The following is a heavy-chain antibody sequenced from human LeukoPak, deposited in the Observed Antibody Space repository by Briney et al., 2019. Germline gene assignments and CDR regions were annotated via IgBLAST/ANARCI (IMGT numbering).Heavy chain of an antibody. V-gene: IGHV4-31*03. Sequence: SQTLSLTCTVSGGSISSGGYYRGWIGQHPGEGLEWIGYIYYSGSTYYNPSLKSRVTISVDTSKNQFSLKLSSVTAADTAAYYCARVLRYYYGSGEFDPWGQGTLVTVSS. CDR3: ARVLRYYYGSGEFDP. D-gene: IGHD3-10*01. CDR2: IYYSGST. J-gene: IGHJ5*02. CDR1: GGSISSGGYY.